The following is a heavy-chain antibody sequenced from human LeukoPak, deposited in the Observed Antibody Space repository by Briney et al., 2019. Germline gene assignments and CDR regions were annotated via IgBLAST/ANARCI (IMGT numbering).Heavy chain of an antibody. Sequence: VGSLRLSCVGAGFTFRTFEMNWVRQAPGKDLEGVAYIGSGGINMRYADSVKDRFNMSIDYAKTSRYHQLIRLRAEDTAVYYCVRDPTDSVSDGNFDHWGQGTLVTVPS. CDR2: IGSGGINM. J-gene: IGHJ4*02. CDR1: GFTFRTFE. D-gene: IGHD4-11*01. V-gene: IGHV3-48*03. CDR3: VRDPTDSVSDGNFDH.